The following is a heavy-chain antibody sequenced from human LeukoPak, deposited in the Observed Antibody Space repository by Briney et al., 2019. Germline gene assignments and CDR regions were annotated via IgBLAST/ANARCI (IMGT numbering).Heavy chain of an antibody. D-gene: IGHD4-23*01. CDR2: IFYNGST. Sequence: SETLSLTCTVSGGSLNDYYWSWIRQPPGKGLEWIGYIFYNGSTNYNPSLKSRVTISVDTSKNQFSLELSSVTAADTAVYYCARMGVVGNPFDYWGQGTLVTVSS. V-gene: IGHV4-59*01. CDR3: ARMGVVGNPFDY. CDR1: GGSLNDYY. J-gene: IGHJ4*02.